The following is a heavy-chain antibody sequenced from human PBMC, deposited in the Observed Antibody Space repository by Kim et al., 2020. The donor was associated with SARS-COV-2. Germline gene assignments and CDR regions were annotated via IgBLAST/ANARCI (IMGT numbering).Heavy chain of an antibody. D-gene: IGHD1-26*01. Sequence: GRLTISRDNSKNTLYLQMNSLRAEDTAVYYCAKNIRSGSYYEYYYYGMDVWGQGTTVTVSS. CDR3: AKNIRSGSYYEYYYYGMDV. V-gene: IGHV3-30*02. J-gene: IGHJ6*02.